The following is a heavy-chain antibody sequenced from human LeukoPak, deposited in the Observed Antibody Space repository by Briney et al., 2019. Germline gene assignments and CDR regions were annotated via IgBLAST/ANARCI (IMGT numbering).Heavy chain of an antibody. Sequence: GGSLRLSCVVSGFTFSGYAMSWVRQSPGKGLEWVSTISPAGANKYIADSARGRFTVSRDNSENTVFLHMSSLRAEDTAVYYCAKGASRVYDNSGYPFLYDSWGQGTLVAVSS. CDR3: AKGASRVYDNSGYPFLYDS. CDR1: GFTFSGYA. J-gene: IGHJ4*02. D-gene: IGHD3-22*01. CDR2: ISPAGANK. V-gene: IGHV3-23*01.